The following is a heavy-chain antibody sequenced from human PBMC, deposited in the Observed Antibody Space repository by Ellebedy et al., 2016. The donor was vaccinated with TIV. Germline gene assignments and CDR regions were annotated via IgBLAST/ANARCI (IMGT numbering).Heavy chain of an antibody. J-gene: IGHJ5*02. CDR3: AGSYYDFWSGYNRDNWFNP. D-gene: IGHD3-3*01. Sequence: SETLSLTXTVSGGSISSYYWSWIRQPAGKGLEWIGRIYTSGSTNYNPSLKSRVTMSVDTSKNQFSLKLSSVTAADTAVYYCAGSYYDFWSGYNRDNWFNPWGQGTLVTVSS. CDR1: GGSISSYY. V-gene: IGHV4-4*07. CDR2: IYTSGST.